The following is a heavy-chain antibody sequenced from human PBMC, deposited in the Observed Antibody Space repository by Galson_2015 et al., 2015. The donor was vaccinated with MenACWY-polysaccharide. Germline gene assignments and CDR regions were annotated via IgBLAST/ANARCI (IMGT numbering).Heavy chain of an antibody. D-gene: IGHD7-27*01. J-gene: IGHJ4*02. CDR3: TRDPLGDY. Sequence: GFTRSKTYGGTTEYAASVKGRFTISRDDSKSIAYLQMNSLKTEDTAVYYCTRDPLGDYWGQGTLVTVSS. V-gene: IGHV3-49*02. CDR2: TRSKTYGGTT.